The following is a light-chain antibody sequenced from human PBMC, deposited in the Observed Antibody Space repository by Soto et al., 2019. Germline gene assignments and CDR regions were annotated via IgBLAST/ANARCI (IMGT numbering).Light chain of an antibody. J-gene: IGKJ1*01. CDR1: QSVSSN. V-gene: IGKV3-15*01. Sequence: EIVMTQSPATLSVSPGERATLSCRASQSVSSNLAWYQQKPGQAPRLLIYGASTRATGIPARFSGSGSGTEFTLTISSLQSEDFAVYCCQQYNNWWTFGQGTKVEIK. CDR3: QQYNNWWT. CDR2: GAS.